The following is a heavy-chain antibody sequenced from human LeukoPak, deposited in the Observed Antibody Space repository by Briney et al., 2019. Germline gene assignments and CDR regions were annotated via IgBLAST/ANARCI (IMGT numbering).Heavy chain of an antibody. V-gene: IGHV4-59*01. J-gene: IGHJ4*02. CDR2: IYYSGST. CDR3: ARARGVMLSFFDY. CDR1: GGSISSYY. Sequence: SETLSLTCTVSGGSISSYYWSWIRQPPGKGLEWIGYIYYSGSTNYNPSLKSRVTISVDTSKNQFSLKLSSVTAADTAVYYCARARGVMLSFFDYWGQGTLVTVSS. D-gene: IGHD3-16*01.